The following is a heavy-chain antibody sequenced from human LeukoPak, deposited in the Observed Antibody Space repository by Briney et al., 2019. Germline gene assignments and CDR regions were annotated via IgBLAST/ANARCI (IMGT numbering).Heavy chain of an antibody. V-gene: IGHV4-39*07. J-gene: IGHJ6*02. Sequence: SETLSLTCTVSGGSMSSSTCYWGWIRQPPGKGLEWIGTICYSGNTLYNPSLQSRVTISVDTSKNQFSLKLSSVTAADTAVYYCVGKQTTSDYYNYALDVWGQGTTVTVSS. CDR3: VGKQTTSDYYNYALDV. CDR1: GGSMSSSTCY. CDR2: ICYSGNT. D-gene: IGHD2-2*01.